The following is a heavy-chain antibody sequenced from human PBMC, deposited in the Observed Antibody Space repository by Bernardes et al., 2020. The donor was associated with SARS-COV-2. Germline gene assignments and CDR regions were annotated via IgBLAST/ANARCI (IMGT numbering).Heavy chain of an antibody. Sequence: SETLSLTCAVYGGSLSGYYWNWIRQPPGKGLEWIGEINYSGSTNYNPSLKSRVTISVDTSKNQFSLKLSSVTAADTAVYYCARGPFCSNGVCYDSDAFDMWGQGTMVTVSS. D-gene: IGHD2-8*01. CDR1: GGSLSGYY. CDR3: ARGPFCSNGVCYDSDAFDM. V-gene: IGHV4-34*01. J-gene: IGHJ3*02. CDR2: INYSGST.